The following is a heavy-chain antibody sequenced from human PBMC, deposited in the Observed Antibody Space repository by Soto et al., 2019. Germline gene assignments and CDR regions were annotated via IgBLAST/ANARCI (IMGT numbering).Heavy chain of an antibody. Sequence: ASVKVSCKASGGTFGSYAISWVRQAPGQGLEWMGIINPSGGSTIYAQKFQGRVTMTRDTSTSTVHMELSSLRSEDTAVYYCARVLGDQPLPMDYWGQGTLVTVYS. J-gene: IGHJ4*02. D-gene: IGHD2-2*01. V-gene: IGHV1-46*01. CDR3: ARVLGDQPLPMDY. CDR2: INPSGGST. CDR1: GGTFGSYA.